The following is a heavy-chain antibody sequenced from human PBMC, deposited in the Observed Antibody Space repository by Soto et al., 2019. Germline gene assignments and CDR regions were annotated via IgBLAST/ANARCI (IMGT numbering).Heavy chain of an antibody. Sequence: SVKVSCKASGGTFSSYAISWVRQAPGQGLEWMGGIIPIFGTANYAQKFQGRVTITADESTSTAYMELSSLRSEDTAVYYCARVGAAGSGNFDYWGQGTMVTVYS. D-gene: IGHD6-13*01. J-gene: IGHJ4*02. CDR1: GGTFSSYA. CDR3: ARVGAAGSGNFDY. CDR2: IIPIFGTA. V-gene: IGHV1-69*13.